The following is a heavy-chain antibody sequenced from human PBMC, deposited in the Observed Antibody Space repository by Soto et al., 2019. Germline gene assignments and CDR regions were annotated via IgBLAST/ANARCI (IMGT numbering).Heavy chain of an antibody. D-gene: IGHD2-2*01. V-gene: IGHV3-30-3*01. CDR1: GFTFSSYA. J-gene: IGHJ4*02. CDR2: ISYDGSNK. CDR3: ARDRGSTSGLD. Sequence: QVQLVESGGGVVQPGRSLRLSCAASGFTFSSYAMHWVRQAPGKGLEWVAVISYDGSNKYYADSVKGRFTISRDNSKNTLYLQMNSLRAEDTAVYYCARDRGSTSGLDWGQGTLVTGSS.